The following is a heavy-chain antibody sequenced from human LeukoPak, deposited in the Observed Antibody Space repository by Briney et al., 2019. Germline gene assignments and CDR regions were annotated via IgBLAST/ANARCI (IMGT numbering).Heavy chain of an antibody. CDR1: GFTFSNYD. J-gene: IGHJ3*02. V-gene: IGHV3-33*01. Sequence: GESLRLSCATSGFTFSNYDMHWVRQAPGKGLEWVAVICYDGINKYYADSVKRRFIISRANSKNTLSVQMNSLRVEDTAVYYCARGAMTERTFDIWGQGTKVTVSS. D-gene: IGHD2-2*01. CDR2: ICYDGINK. CDR3: ARGAMTERTFDI.